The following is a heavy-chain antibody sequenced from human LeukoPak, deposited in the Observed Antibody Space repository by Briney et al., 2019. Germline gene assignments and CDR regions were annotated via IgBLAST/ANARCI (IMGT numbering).Heavy chain of an antibody. V-gene: IGHV3-74*01. D-gene: IGHD3-3*01. CDR2: INNDGSST. CDR1: GFTFSHYW. Sequence: GGSLRLSCAASGFTFSHYWMHWVRQVPGKGLVWVSHINNDGSSTTYADSVKGRFTISRDNAKNTLYLQMNSLRAEDTAVYYCARDGDYNFWIGNYDYWGQGALVTVSS. J-gene: IGHJ4*02. CDR3: ARDGDYNFWIGNYDY.